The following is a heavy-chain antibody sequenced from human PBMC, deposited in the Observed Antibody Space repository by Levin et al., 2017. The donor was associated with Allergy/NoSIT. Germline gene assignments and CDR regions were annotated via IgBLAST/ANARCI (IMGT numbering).Heavy chain of an antibody. V-gene: IGHV4-39*07. CDR3: ARVKTTVTHEGVDY. CDR1: GGSISSSSYY. D-gene: IGHD4-17*01. J-gene: IGHJ4*02. Sequence: SQTLSLTCTVSGGSISSSSYYWGWIRQPPGKGLEWIGSIYYSGSTYYNPSLKSRVTISVDTSKNQFSLKLSSVTAADTAVYYCARVKTTVTHEGVDYWGQGTLVTVSS. CDR2: IYYSGST.